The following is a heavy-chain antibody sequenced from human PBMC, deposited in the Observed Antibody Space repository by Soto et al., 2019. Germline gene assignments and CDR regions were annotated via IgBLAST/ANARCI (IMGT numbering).Heavy chain of an antibody. CDR2: VYSGGST. Sequence: GGSLRLSCAASGFTVTTNYMSWVRQPPGKGLEWVSVVYSGGSTYYADSVKGRFTISRDNSKNTLYLQMNSLRAEDTAVYYCAKDQAYYDILTGYYGPLYYFDYWGQGTLVTVSS. D-gene: IGHD3-9*01. V-gene: IGHV3-53*01. CDR3: AKDQAYYDILTGYYGPLYYFDY. J-gene: IGHJ4*02. CDR1: GFTVTTNY.